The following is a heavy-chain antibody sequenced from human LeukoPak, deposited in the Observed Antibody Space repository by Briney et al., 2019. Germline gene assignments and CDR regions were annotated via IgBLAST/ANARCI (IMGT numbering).Heavy chain of an antibody. J-gene: IGHJ6*03. CDR2: IRYDGSNK. CDR3: AKDAITIFGVVSYYMDV. Sequence: GGSLRLSCAASGFTFSSYGMHWVRQAPGKGLEWVAFIRYDGSNKYYTDSVKGRFTISRDNSKNTLYLQMNSLRAEDTAVYYCAKDAITIFGVVSYYMDVWGKGTTVTVSS. D-gene: IGHD3-3*01. V-gene: IGHV3-30*02. CDR1: GFTFSSYG.